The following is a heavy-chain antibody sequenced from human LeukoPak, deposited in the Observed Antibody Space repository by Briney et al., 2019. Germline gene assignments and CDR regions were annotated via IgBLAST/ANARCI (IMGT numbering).Heavy chain of an antibody. V-gene: IGHV4-30-2*01. D-gene: IGHD1-26*01. Sequence: SETLSLTCTVSDGSISSGGYYWSWIRQPPGKGLEWIGYIYHSGSTYYNPSLKSRVTISVDRSKNQFSLKLSSVTAADTAVYYCASLGVAKWEPTNFDYWGQGTLVTVSS. J-gene: IGHJ4*02. CDR3: ASLGVAKWEPTNFDY. CDR2: IYHSGST. CDR1: DGSISSGGYY.